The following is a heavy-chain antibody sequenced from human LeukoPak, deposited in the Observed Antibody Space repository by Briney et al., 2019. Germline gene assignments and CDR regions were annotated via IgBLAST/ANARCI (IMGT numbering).Heavy chain of an antibody. CDR2: IKQDGSEE. Sequence: GGSLRLSCVASGFTFSSYWMSWVRQAPAKGLEWVANIKQDGSEEYYVDSVKGRFTISRDNAKNSLYLQMNSLRAEDTAVYYCARVDGNFDYWGQGTLVTVSS. V-gene: IGHV3-7*01. CDR1: GFTFSSYW. D-gene: IGHD4-17*01. J-gene: IGHJ4*02. CDR3: ARVDGNFDY.